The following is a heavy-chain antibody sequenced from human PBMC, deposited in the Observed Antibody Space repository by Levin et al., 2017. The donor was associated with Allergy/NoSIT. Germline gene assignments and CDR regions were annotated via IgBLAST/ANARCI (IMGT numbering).Heavy chain of an antibody. D-gene: IGHD3-10*01. CDR1: GFTFSSYA. Sequence: GGSLRLSCAASGFTFSSYAMSWVRQAPGKGLEWVTAISGSGGSTYYADSVKGRVTISRDNAKTTLYLQMNSLRAEDTAVYYCAKEPYYYGSGSHRPLDYWGQGTLVTVSS. CDR3: AKEPYYYGSGSHRPLDY. CDR2: ISGSGGST. J-gene: IGHJ4*02. V-gene: IGHV3-23*01.